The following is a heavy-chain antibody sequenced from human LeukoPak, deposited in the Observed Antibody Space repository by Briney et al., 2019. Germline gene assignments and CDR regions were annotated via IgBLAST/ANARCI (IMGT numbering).Heavy chain of an antibody. J-gene: IGHJ5*02. D-gene: IGHD6-13*01. Sequence: ASVKVSCKASGYTFTGYYMHWVRQAPGQGLEWMGWINPNSGGTNYAQKFQGRVTMTRDTSISTAHMELSRLRSDDTAVYYCAREEIAAAEVYNWFDPWGQGTLVTVSS. CDR2: INPNSGGT. CDR1: GYTFTGYY. V-gene: IGHV1-2*02. CDR3: AREEIAAAEVYNWFDP.